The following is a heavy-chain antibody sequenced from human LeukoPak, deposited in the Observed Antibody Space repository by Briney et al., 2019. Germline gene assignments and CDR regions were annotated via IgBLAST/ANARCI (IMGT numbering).Heavy chain of an antibody. V-gene: IGHV3-11*04. CDR3: ARDRIAAAYDAFDI. D-gene: IGHD6-13*01. Sequence: GGSLRLSCAASGFTFSDYYISWIRQAPGKGLEWISYISNSGSSIYYADSVKGRFTISRDNAKNSLSLQMNSLRAEDAAVYYCARDRIAAAYDAFDIWGQGTVVTVSS. J-gene: IGHJ3*02. CDR2: ISNSGSSI. CDR1: GFTFSDYY.